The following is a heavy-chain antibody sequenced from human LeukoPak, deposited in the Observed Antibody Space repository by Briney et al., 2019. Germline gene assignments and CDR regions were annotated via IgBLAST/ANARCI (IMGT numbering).Heavy chain of an antibody. Sequence: GESLKISCKGSGYSFTSYWIGWVRQMAGKGLEGMGIIYPGDSDTRYSPSFQGQVTISADKSISTAYLQWSSLKASDTAMYYCATLSYAGVTFENYFDYWGQGTLVTVSS. CDR1: GYSFTSYW. V-gene: IGHV5-51*01. CDR3: ATLSYAGVTFENYFDY. D-gene: IGHD2-21*02. CDR2: IYPGDSDT. J-gene: IGHJ4*02.